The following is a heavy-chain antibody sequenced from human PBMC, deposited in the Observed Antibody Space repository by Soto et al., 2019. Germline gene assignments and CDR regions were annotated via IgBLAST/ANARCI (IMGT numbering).Heavy chain of an antibody. CDR1: GGTFSSYA. CDR3: AREGIAAALGPNGMDV. CDR2: IIPIFGTA. J-gene: IGHJ6*02. Sequence: GASMKVSCKASGGTFSSYAISWVRQAPGQGLEWMGGIIPIFGTANYAQKFQGRVTITADESTSTAYMELSSLRSEDTAVYYCAREGIAAALGPNGMDVWGQGTTVTVSS. V-gene: IGHV1-69*13. D-gene: IGHD6-13*01.